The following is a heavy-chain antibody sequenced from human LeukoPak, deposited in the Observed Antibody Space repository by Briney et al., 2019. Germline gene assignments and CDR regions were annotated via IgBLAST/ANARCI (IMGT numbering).Heavy chain of an antibody. Sequence: GGSLRLSCAASGFTFSNYAMSWVRQAPGKGLEWVSASGSGGSTYYADSVKGRFTISRDNSKNTLYLQMNSLRAEDTAVYYCAKLDTAMVTSFDYWGQGTLVTVSS. CDR1: GFTFSNYA. CDR2: SGSGGST. D-gene: IGHD5-18*01. V-gene: IGHV3-23*01. CDR3: AKLDTAMVTSFDY. J-gene: IGHJ4*02.